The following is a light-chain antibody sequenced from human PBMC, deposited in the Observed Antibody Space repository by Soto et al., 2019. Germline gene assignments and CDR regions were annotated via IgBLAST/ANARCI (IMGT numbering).Light chain of an antibody. V-gene: IGKV1-27*01. J-gene: IGKJ1*01. Sequence: NQMTQSPSSLSASVGDSVSITCRASLGIGKFLAWYQHRPGKVPKLLIYGASTLQSGVPSRFSGRGSVRDFTLTISSLQPEDVATYYCQKYNSFPLTFGQGTKVELK. CDR2: GAS. CDR3: QKYNSFPLT. CDR1: LGIGKF.